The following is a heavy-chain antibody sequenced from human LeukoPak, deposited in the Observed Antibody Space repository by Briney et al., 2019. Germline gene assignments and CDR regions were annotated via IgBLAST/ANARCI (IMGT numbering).Heavy chain of an antibody. CDR2: IYYTGSP. V-gene: IGHV4-39*01. Sequence: SETLSLSCTVSGGSISSSTYFWGWIRQPPGKGREWNGTIYYTGSPYYNPSLKGRVTISVDTSKNQFSLEMRSVTAADTAVYYCARGLHGVARPEYWCRGTVVTVSS. CDR1: GGSISSSTYF. D-gene: IGHD5-12*01. J-gene: IGHJ4*02. CDR3: ARGLHGVARPEY.